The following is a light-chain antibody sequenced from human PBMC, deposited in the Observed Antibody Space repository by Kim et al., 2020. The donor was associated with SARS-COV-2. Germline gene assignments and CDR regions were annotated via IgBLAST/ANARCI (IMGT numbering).Light chain of an antibody. CDR2: GAS. CDR1: QTVSSRY. V-gene: IGKV3-20*01. CDR3: QQYGTSRGT. Sequence: EIVLTQSPGTLSLSPGERATLSCRANQTVSSRYLAWYQQKPGQAPRLLIYGASSRATGIPDRFSGSGSGTDFTLTISRLEPEDFAVYYCQQYGTSRGTFGGGTKVDIK. J-gene: IGKJ4*01.